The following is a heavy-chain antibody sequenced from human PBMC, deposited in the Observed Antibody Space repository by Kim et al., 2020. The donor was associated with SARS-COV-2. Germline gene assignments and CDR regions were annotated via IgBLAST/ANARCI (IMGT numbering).Heavy chain of an antibody. J-gene: IGHJ3*02. D-gene: IGHD3-22*01. Sequence: SVKVSCKASGGTFSSYAISWVRQAPGQGLEWMGGIIPIFGTANYAQKFQGRVTITADESTSTAYMELSSLRSEDTAVYYCARASAGFNYYDSSGYPDAFDIWGQGTMVTVSS. V-gene: IGHV1-69*13. CDR3: ARASAGFNYYDSSGYPDAFDI. CDR1: GGTFSSYA. CDR2: IIPIFGTA.